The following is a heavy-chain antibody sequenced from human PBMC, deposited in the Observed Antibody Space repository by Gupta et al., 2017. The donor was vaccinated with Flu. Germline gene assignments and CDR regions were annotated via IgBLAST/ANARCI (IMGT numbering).Heavy chain of an antibody. Sequence: QEQVVESGGGVVQPGGSLRLSCAAFGFSFSNYGIHWVRQAPGKGLEWVAVISYDGSNKYYADSVKGRFIISRDNSKNTLYLQMNSLTTEDTAVYYCAKDWKWNYNNYGMNVWGPGTTVTVSS. CDR1: GFSFSNYG. D-gene: IGHD5-24*01. V-gene: IGHV3-30*18. J-gene: IGHJ6*02. CDR3: AKDWKWNYNNYGMNV. CDR2: ISYDGSNK.